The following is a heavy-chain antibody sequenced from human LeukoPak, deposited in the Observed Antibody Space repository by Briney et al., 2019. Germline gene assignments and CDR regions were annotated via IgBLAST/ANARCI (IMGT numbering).Heavy chain of an antibody. CDR2: IYQSGRT. CDR3: TRNGHYSLDY. CDR1: GGSISNGNW. J-gene: IGHJ4*02. V-gene: IGHV4-4*02. D-gene: IGHD2-8*01. Sequence: SETLSLTCAVSGGSISNGNWWSWVRQSPGKGLEWIAEIYQSGRTNYNPSLKSRVTISVDKSKNQFSLRLSSVTAADTAVYYCTRNGHYSLDYWGQGTLVTVSS.